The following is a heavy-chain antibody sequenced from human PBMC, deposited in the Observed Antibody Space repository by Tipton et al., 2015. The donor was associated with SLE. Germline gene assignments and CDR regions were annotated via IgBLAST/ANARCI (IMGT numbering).Heavy chain of an antibody. D-gene: IGHD6-6*01. Sequence: SLRLSCAASGFTFSSYSMNWVRQAPGKGLEWIGEIYHSGSTNYNPSLKSRVTISVDKSKNQFSLKLSSVTAADTAVYYCARVWRQLANYFDYWGQGTLVTVSS. CDR3: ARVWRQLANYFDY. V-gene: IGHV4-4*02. CDR1: GFTFSSYSM. CDR2: IYHSGST. J-gene: IGHJ4*02.